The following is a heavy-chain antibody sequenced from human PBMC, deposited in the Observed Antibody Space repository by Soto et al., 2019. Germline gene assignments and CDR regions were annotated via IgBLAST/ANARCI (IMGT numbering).Heavy chain of an antibody. CDR2: INHSGST. CDR3: ARGGDDSSGYNNWFDP. Sequence: SETLSLTSAVDGVSFIVYYWSRIRQPPGKGLEWIGEINHSGSTNYNPSLKSRVTISVDRSKNQFSLKLSSVTAADTAVYYCARGGDDSSGYNNWFDPWGQG. J-gene: IGHJ5*02. V-gene: IGHV4-34*01. CDR1: GVSFIVYY. D-gene: IGHD3-22*01.